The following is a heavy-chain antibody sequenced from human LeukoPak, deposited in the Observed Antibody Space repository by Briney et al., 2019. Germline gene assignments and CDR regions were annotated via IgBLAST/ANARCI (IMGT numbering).Heavy chain of an antibody. D-gene: IGHD6-19*01. J-gene: IGHJ4*02. CDR2: IYYTGKT. CDR1: GDSISSSSYY. Sequence: SETLSLTCTVSGDSISSSSYYWGWIRQPPGKGLEWIGNIYYTGKTYYNTSLKSRVTISVDTSKNQFSLKLSSVTAADTAVYYCARFRVAGTRFFDYWGQGTLVTVSS. CDR3: ARFRVAGTRFFDY. V-gene: IGHV4-39*07.